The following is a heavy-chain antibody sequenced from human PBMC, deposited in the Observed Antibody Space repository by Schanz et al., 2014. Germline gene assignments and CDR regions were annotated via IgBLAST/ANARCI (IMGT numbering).Heavy chain of an antibody. Sequence: EVHLVESGGGLVQPGGSLRLSCAASGFTFSSYGMHWVRQAPGKGLEWVSAISGSGGSTYYADSVKGRFTISRDNSKNTVYIQMNSLRAEDTAVYYCARGGPAYYFDDWGQGTLVTVSS. CDR3: ARGGPAYYFDD. V-gene: IGHV3-23*04. CDR1: GFTFSSYG. CDR2: ISGSGGST. J-gene: IGHJ4*02.